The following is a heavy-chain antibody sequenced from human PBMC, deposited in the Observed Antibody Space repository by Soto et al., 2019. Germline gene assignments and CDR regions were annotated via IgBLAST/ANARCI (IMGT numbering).Heavy chain of an antibody. Sequence: GGSLRLSCAASGFTFSNYGMHWVRQAPGKGLEWVAVIWYDGSKKYYADSVKGRFTISRDNSKNTLYLQMNSLRAEDTAVYYCARDPQYGGSYWGIDYWGHGTLVTVSS. J-gene: IGHJ4*01. CDR2: IWYDGSKK. CDR1: GFTFSNYG. D-gene: IGHD1-26*01. V-gene: IGHV3-33*01. CDR3: ARDPQYGGSYWGIDY.